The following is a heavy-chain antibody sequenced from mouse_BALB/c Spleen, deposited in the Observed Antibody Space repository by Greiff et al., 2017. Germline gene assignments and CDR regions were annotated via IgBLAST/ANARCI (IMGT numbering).Heavy chain of an antibody. V-gene: IGHV1-54*01. Sequence: QVQLQQSGAELVRPGPSVSLSCKASGYSFTNYLIEWVKQRPGQGLEWFGVINPGSGGTNYNEKFTSKATLTADKSSSTAYMQLNSLTSDDSTVDFCARHYYEASYAMDDWGQGTAVTVAA. CDR3: ARHYYEASYAMDD. CDR1: GYSFTNYL. CDR2: INPGSGGT. D-gene: IGHD1-2*01. J-gene: IGHJ4*01.